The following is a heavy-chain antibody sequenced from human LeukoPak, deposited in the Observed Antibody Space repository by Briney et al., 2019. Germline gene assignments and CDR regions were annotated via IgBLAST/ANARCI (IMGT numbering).Heavy chain of an antibody. D-gene: IGHD6-19*01. CDR3: TKAAYSSGWLENYFDS. J-gene: IGHJ4*02. Sequence: PGGSLRLSCAASGFTFSDHSMNWVRQAPGKGLEWISYISGSRSSRTNLFYADSVKGRFTISRDNAKNSLYLQMNSLRAEDTAVYYCTKAAYSSGWLENYFDSWGQGALVTVSS. V-gene: IGHV3-48*04. CDR1: GFTFSDHS. CDR2: ISGSRSSRTNL.